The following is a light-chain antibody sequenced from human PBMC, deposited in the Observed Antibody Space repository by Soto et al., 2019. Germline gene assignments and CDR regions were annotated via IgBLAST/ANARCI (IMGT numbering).Light chain of an antibody. CDR3: QQRSSWPLT. CDR2: DAS. J-gene: IGKJ3*01. V-gene: IGKV3-11*01. CDR1: QSVSSY. Sequence: EIVLTQSPVTLSFSPGERATLSCRASQSVSSYLAWYQQKPGQAPRLLIYDASNRATGIPARFSGSGSGTDFTLTISSLEPEDFAFYYCQQRSSWPLTVGPGTKVDIK.